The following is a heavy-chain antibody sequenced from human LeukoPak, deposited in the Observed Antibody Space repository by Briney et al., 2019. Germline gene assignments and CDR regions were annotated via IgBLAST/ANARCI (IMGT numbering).Heavy chain of an antibody. CDR2: ISSDSSGI. CDR3: ARDYIAILGRNAFDI. V-gene: IGHV3-48*01. Sequence: GGSLRLSCAPSGFTFSGYALNWVRQASGKGLEWVSYISSDSSGIYYADSVKGRFTISRDNAKNSLHLQMNNLRAEDTAVYYCARDYIAILGRNAFDIWGQGTMATVSS. J-gene: IGHJ3*02. D-gene: IGHD4-11*01. CDR1: GFTFSGYA.